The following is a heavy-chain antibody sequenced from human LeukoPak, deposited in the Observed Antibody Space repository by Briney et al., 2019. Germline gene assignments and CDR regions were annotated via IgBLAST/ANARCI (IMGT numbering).Heavy chain of an antibody. J-gene: IGHJ6*02. CDR1: GFTFSSYA. V-gene: IGHV3-30-3*01. D-gene: IGHD5-24*01. Sequence: PGGSLRLSCAASGFTFSSYAMHWVRQAPGKGLEWVAVVSSDGSNKFYAVSVKGRFTISRDNSKNTLYLQMSSLRAEDTAVYYCARDREATALSHYYGMDVWGQGTTVTVSS. CDR3: ARDREATALSHYYGMDV. CDR2: VSSDGSNK.